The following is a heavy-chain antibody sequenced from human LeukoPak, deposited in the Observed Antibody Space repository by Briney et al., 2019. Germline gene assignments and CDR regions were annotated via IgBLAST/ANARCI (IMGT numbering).Heavy chain of an antibody. CDR3: ARTYYDFWSGYDFQH. Sequence: PSETLSLTCTVSGGSISSGDFYWSWIRQPPGKGLEWIGYIYYSGSTYYNPSLKSRVTISVDTSKNQFSLKLSSVTAADTAVYYCARTYYDFWSGYDFQHWGQGTLVTVSS. CDR2: IYYSGST. J-gene: IGHJ1*01. CDR1: GGSISSGDFY. V-gene: IGHV4-30-4*08. D-gene: IGHD3-3*01.